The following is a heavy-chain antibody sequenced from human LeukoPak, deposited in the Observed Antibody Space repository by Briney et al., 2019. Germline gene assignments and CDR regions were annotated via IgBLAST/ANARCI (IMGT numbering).Heavy chain of an antibody. CDR2: LFTGGAGA. Sequence: GGSLRLSCTASGFTFNNYLMSWVRQAPGKGPEWVSVLFTGGAGAHYADSVRGRFTISGDTSKTTLYLQMNGLRAEDTAVYYCAKECVCGTVHIFDLWGRGTLVTVS. J-gene: IGHJ4*02. CDR1: GFTFNNYL. CDR3: AKECVCGTVHIFDL. V-gene: IGHV3-23*03. D-gene: IGHD4-11*01.